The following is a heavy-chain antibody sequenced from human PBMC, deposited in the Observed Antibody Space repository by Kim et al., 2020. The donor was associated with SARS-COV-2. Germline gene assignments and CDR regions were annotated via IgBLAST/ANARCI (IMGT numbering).Heavy chain of an antibody. J-gene: IGHJ3*02. CDR2: ITPGSGGT. Sequence: ASVKVSCKASGYTFTDYYIHWVRQAPGQGLQWMGRITPGSGGTNYAQKFQGRVTMTRDTSINTAYLELSSLRSDDAATYYCATFLTPYGGGDTWGQGTMVTVSS. CDR3: ATFLTPYGGGDT. V-gene: IGHV1-2*06. D-gene: IGHD4-17*01. CDR1: GYTFTDYY.